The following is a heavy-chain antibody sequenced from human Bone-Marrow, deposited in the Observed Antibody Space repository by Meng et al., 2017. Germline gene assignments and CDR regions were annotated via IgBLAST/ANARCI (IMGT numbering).Heavy chain of an antibody. J-gene: IGHJ4*02. CDR2: ISSSGSTI. D-gene: IGHD3-22*01. CDR3: AVEGSGYYWVY. V-gene: IGHV3-48*03. CDR1: GFTFSSYE. Sequence: GGSLRLSCAASGFTFSSYEMNWVRQAPGKGLEWVPYISSSGSTIYYADSVKGRFTISRDNAKNSLYLQMNSLRAEDTAVYYCAVEGSGYYWVYWGQGTLVTVSS.